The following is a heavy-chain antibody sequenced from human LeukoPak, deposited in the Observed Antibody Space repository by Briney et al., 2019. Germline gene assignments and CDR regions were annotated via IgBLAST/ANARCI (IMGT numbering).Heavy chain of an antibody. Sequence: PGGSLRLSCAASGFTFSSYGMHWVRQAPGKGLEWGAVISYDGSNKYYADSVKGRFTISRDNSKNTLYLQMNSLRAEDTAVYYCANNFYSSGWGFDYWGQGTLVTVSS. CDR1: GFTFSSYG. D-gene: IGHD6-19*01. CDR3: ANNFYSSGWGFDY. CDR2: ISYDGSNK. J-gene: IGHJ4*02. V-gene: IGHV3-30*18.